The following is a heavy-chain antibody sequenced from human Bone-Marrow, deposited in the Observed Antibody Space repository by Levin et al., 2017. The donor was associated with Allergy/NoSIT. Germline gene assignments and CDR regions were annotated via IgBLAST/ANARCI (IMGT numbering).Heavy chain of an antibody. D-gene: IGHD6-13*01. Sequence: PGGSLRLSCVASGFTFDNYAMNWVRQAPGKGPVWVSLITGNGDYTRYAESVRGRFSISRDNSKNTMYLQMSSLRDEDTAVYYCAKGPMDLHTRSWLEFYFDSWGQGALVTVSS. J-gene: IGHJ4*02. CDR3: AKGPMDLHTRSWLEFYFDS. CDR1: GFTFDNYA. CDR2: ITGNGDYT. V-gene: IGHV3-23*01.